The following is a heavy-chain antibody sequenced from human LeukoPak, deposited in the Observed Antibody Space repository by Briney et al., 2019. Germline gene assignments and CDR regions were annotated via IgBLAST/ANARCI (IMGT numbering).Heavy chain of an antibody. CDR3: ARGHTAVTRHFDF. V-gene: IGHV3-11*04. CDR1: GFTFSDYY. CDR2: ISSSGSTI. Sequence: GESLRLSCAASGFTFSDYYMSWIRQAPGKGLEWVSSISSSGSTIYYADSVKGRFTISRDNAKNSLYLQMNSLRAEDTATYYCARGHTAVTRHFDFWGQGTLVTVSS. D-gene: IGHD4-17*01. J-gene: IGHJ4*02.